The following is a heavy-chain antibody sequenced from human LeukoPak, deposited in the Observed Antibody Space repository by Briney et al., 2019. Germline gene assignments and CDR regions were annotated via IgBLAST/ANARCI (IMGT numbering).Heavy chain of an antibody. J-gene: IGHJ4*02. D-gene: IGHD2-8*01. CDR3: ARAYCTNGVCYEGYFDY. Sequence: GASVKVSCKVFGATFGTLAISWLGRALGQGLGWMEGIFPIFGTANYAQKFQGRVTITADESTSTAYMELSSLRSEDTAVYYCARAYCTNGVCYEGYFDYWGQGTLVTVSS. CDR2: IFPIFGTA. V-gene: IGHV1-69*13. CDR1: GATFGTLA.